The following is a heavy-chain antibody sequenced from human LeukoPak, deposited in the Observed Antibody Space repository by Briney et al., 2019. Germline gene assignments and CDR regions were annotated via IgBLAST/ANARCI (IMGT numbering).Heavy chain of an antibody. J-gene: IGHJ3*02. CDR2: ISAYNGNT. V-gene: IGHV1-18*03. CDR3: ARSLGLTSGYHYGVAFDI. D-gene: IGHD3-22*01. Sequence: ASVKVSCKASGYTFTSYGISWVRQAPGQGLEWMGWISAYNGNTNYAQKLQGRVTMTTDTSTSTAYMELRSLRSEDMAVYYCARSLGLTSGYHYGVAFDIWGQGTMVTVSS. CDR1: GYTFTSYG.